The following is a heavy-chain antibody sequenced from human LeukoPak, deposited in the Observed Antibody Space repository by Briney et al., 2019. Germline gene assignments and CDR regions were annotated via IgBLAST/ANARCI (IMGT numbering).Heavy chain of an antibody. D-gene: IGHD6-19*01. CDR3: AKDLTYTSGWLLHY. V-gene: IGHV3-23*01. Sequence: PGGSLRLSCAASGFTLRSYAMSWVRQAPGKGLEWVSGISGNGAGTYYADSVKGRFTISRDNSKDTLYLQMNSLRAEDTAVYYCAKDLTYTSGWLLHYWGQGTLVTVSS. J-gene: IGHJ4*02. CDR1: GFTLRSYA. CDR2: ISGNGAGT.